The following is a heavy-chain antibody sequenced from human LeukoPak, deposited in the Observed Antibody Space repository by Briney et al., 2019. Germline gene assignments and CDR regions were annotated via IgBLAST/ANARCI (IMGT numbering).Heavy chain of an antibody. CDR3: ARATTYSSGYYYGDYYYYYMDV. J-gene: IGHJ6*03. CDR1: GGTFSSYA. CDR2: MNPNSGNT. D-gene: IGHD3-22*01. Sequence: GASVKVSCKASGGTFSSYAINWVRQATGQGLEWMGWMNPNSGNTGYAQKFQGRVTITRNTSISTAYMELSSLRSEDTAVYYCARATTYSSGYYYGDYYYYYMDVWGKGTTVTVSS. V-gene: IGHV1-8*03.